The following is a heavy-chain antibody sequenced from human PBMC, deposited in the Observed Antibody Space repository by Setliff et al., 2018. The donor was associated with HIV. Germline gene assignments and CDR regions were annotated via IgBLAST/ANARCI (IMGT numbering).Heavy chain of an antibody. V-gene: IGHV4-4*02. J-gene: IGHJ5*02. Sequence: GSLRLSCVVSGGSEFTFSDVWMSWVRQAPGKGLEWIGEITPSGATNYLPSLKSRVTMSLDTSKNQFSLKMTSVTAADTALYYCSNWNTTIDEDAWGQGTLVTVSS. CDR1: GGSEFTFSDVW. CDR2: ITPSGAT. CDR3: SNWNTTIDEDA. D-gene: IGHD5-18*01.